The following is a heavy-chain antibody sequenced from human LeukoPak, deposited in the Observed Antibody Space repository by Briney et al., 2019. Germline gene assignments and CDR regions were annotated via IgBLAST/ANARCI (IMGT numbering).Heavy chain of an antibody. J-gene: IGHJ4*02. V-gene: IGHV4-39*07. D-gene: IGHD3-22*01. CDR2: IHHSGST. CDR1: GGSISSTTHY. Sequence: SETLSLTCTVSGGSISSTTHYWDWIRQPPGKGLEWIGYIHHSGSTYYNPSLKSRVTISVDRSKNQFSLKLTSVTAADTAVYYCARGLYDSNSPSYYFDSWGQGTLVTVSS. CDR3: ARGLYDSNSPSYYFDS.